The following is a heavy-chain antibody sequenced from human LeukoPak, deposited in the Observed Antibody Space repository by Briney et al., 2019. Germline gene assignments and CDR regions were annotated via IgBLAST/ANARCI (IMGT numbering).Heavy chain of an antibody. D-gene: IGHD3-10*01. CDR3: AKGLVLWFGCIDY. Sequence: GGSLRLSCAASGFTFSSYAMSWVRQAPGKGLELVSAISGSGGSTYYADSVKGRFTISRDNSKNTLYLQMNSLRAEDTAVYYCAKGLVLWFGCIDYWGQGTLVTVSS. CDR1: GFTFSSYA. CDR2: ISGSGGST. J-gene: IGHJ4*02. V-gene: IGHV3-23*01.